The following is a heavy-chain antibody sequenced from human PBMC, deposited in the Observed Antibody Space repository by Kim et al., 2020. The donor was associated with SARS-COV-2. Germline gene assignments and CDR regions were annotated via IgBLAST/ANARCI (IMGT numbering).Heavy chain of an antibody. J-gene: IGHJ5*02. CDR2: MSYDGNNR. D-gene: IGHD5-18*01. CDR3: AKDETNGYGYSFFYP. V-gene: IGHV3-30*18. CDR1: GFTFSSYA. Sequence: GGSLRLSCAASGFTFSSYAMHWVRQAPGKGLEWVAGMSYDGNNRYNADSVKGRFTISRDNSKNTLYLQMNSLRSDDTAVYYCAKDETNGYGYSFFYPWGQGTLVTVLS.